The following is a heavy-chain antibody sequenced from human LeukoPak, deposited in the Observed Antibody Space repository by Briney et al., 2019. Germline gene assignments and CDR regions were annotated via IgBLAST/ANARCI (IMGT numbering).Heavy chain of an antibody. V-gene: IGHV1-2*02. D-gene: IGHD3-3*01. CDR1: GYTLTGYY. CDR3: ARDLSPRYDFWSGYYPRGY. J-gene: IGHJ4*02. CDR2: INPNSGGT. Sequence: ASVKVSCKASGYTLTGYYMHWVRQAPGQGLEWMGWINPNSGGTNYAQKFQGRVTMTRDTSISTAYMELSRLRSDDTAVYYCARDLSPRYDFWSGYYPRGYWGQGTLVTVSS.